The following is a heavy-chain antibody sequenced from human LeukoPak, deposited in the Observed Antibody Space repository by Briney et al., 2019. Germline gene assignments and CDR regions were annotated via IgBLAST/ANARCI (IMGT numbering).Heavy chain of an antibody. CDR1: GYTFTGYY. V-gene: IGHV1-2*02. D-gene: IGHD3-3*01. CDR2: INPNSGGT. CDR3: ARGGGQGYYDFWSGYLLSYYYYMDV. J-gene: IGHJ6*03. Sequence: ASVRVSCKASGYTFTGYYINWVRQAPGQGLEWMGWINPNSGGTNYAQKFQGRVTMTRDTSISTAYMELSRLTSDDTAVYYCARGGGQGYYDFWSGYLLSYYYYMDVWGKGTTVTVSS.